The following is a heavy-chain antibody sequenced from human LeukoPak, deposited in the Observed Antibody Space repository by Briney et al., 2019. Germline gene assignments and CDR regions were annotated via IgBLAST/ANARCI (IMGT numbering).Heavy chain of an antibody. D-gene: IGHD3-22*01. J-gene: IGHJ4*02. Sequence: PGRSLRLSCAASGYTFSSYAMHWVRQAPGKGLEWVAVISYDGSNKYYADSVKGRFTISRDNSKNTLYLQMNSLRAEDTAVYYCARGGYYDSSGYSPDYWGQGTLVTVSS. CDR1: GYTFSSYA. CDR3: ARGGYYDSSGYSPDY. V-gene: IGHV3-30-3*01. CDR2: ISYDGSNK.